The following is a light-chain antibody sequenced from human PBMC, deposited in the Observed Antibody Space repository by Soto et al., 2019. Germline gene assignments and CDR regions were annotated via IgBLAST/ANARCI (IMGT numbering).Light chain of an antibody. J-gene: IGKJ4*01. CDR3: QQAHNLPVT. V-gene: IGKV1-12*01. CDR1: QDIASW. Sequence: DIRMTQSPSSLSGSVGDRVSMTCRASQDIASWLAWYQQRPGKAPVLLIFGASILQSGVSSRFSGSGAGTEFNLTINSLQPEDFGVYYCQQAHNLPVTFGGGTKVEIK. CDR2: GAS.